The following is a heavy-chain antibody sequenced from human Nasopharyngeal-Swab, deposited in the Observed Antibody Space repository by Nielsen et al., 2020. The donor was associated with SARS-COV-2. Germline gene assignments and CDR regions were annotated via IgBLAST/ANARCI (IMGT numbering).Heavy chain of an antibody. CDR2: IYYSGST. J-gene: IGHJ5*02. Sequence: SETLSLTCTVSGGSISSSSYYWGWIRQPPGKGLEWIGYIYYSGSTNYNPSLKSRVTISVDTSKNQFSLKLSSVTAADTAVYYRATYTSITMVRGVIGWFDPWGQGTLVTVSS. D-gene: IGHD3-10*01. CDR1: GGSISSSSYY. CDR3: ATYTSITMVRGVIGWFDP. V-gene: IGHV4-61*05.